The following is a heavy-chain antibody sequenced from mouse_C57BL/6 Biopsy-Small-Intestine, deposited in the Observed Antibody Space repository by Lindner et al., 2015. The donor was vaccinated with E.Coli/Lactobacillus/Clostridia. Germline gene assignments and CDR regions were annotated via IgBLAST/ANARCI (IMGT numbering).Heavy chain of an antibody. V-gene: IGHV1-63*01. D-gene: IGHD1-1*01. Sequence: VQLQESGAELVRPGTSVKMSCKASGYTFTNYWINWAKQRPGHGLEWIGDIHPGGGYTNYNEKFKGKATLTADKSSSTAYMQFSSLTSEDSAIYYCARLGYGSIFDYWGQGTTLTVSS. CDR1: GYTFTNYW. CDR3: ARLGYGSIFDY. J-gene: IGHJ2*01. CDR2: IHPGGGYT.